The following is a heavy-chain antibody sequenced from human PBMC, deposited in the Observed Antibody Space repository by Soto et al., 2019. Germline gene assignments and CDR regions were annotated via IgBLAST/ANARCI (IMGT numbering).Heavy chain of an antibody. CDR1: GGTISSYA. CDR3: ARAQPWYCSSSICYSYSDY. V-gene: IGHV1-69*13. CDR2: IIPIFGTA. Sequence: SVKVSCKASGGTISSYAISWVRQAPGQGLEWMGGIIPIFGTANYAQKFQGRVTITADESTSTAYMELSSLRSEDTAVYYCARAQPWYCSSSICYSYSDYWGKGTLDIVSS. D-gene: IGHD2-2*01. J-gene: IGHJ4*02.